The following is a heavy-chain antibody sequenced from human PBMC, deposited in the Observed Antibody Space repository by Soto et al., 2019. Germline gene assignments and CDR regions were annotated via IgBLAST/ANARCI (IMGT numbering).Heavy chain of an antibody. CDR1: GFTFSSYA. CDR3: ARDLTRVAAAWPPYYYYYGMDV. V-gene: IGHV3-30-3*01. D-gene: IGHD6-13*01. CDR2: ISYDGSNK. Sequence: GGSLRLSCAASGFTFSSYAMHWVRQAPGKGLEWVAVISYDGSNKYYADSVKGRFTISRDNSKNTLYLQMNSLRAEDTAVYYCARDLTRVAAAWPPYYYYYGMDVWGQGTTVTVSS. J-gene: IGHJ6*02.